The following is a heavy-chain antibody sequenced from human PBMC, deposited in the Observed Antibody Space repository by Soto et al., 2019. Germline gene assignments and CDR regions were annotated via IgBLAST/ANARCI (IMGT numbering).Heavy chain of an antibody. CDR3: VRTDSSRESTPP. J-gene: IGHJ5*02. Sequence: PGGSLRLSCAASGFTFSNYGMHWVRQAPDKGLEWVAVIWYDGSKKYYADSVKGRFTISRDDSKKTLYLEMNSLRVDDTAVYYCVRTDSSRESTPPWGTGPLLTVS. D-gene: IGHD2-15*01. V-gene: IGHV3-33*01. CDR1: GFTFSNYG. CDR2: IWYDGSKK.